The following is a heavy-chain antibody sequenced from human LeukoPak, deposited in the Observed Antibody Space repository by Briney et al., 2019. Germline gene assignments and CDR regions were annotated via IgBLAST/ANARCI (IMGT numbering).Heavy chain of an antibody. CDR2: IYHSGST. CDR3: ARGKSVSSIPT. V-gene: IGHV4-38-2*02. Sequence: SETLSLTCTVSGYSISSGYYWGWIRQPPGKGLEWIGSIYHSGSTNYNPSLKSRVTISVDRSKNQFSLKLSSVTAADTAVYYCARGKSVSSIPTWGQGTLVTVSS. D-gene: IGHD2-2*01. J-gene: IGHJ4*02. CDR1: GYSISSGYY.